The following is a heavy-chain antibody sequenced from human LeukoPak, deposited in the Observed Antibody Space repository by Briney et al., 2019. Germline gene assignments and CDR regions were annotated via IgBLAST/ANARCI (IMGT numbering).Heavy chain of an antibody. Sequence: KPGGSLRLSCAASGLTFTDAWMSWVRQAPGKGLEWVGRIKSKTDGGTTDYAAPVKGRFTISRDDSKNTLYLQMNSLKTEDTAVYYCTTAAPYYDSSGYYREADYWGQGTLVTVSS. J-gene: IGHJ4*02. CDR3: TTAAPYYDSSGYYREADY. CDR1: GLTFTDAW. V-gene: IGHV3-15*01. D-gene: IGHD3-22*01. CDR2: IKSKTDGGTT.